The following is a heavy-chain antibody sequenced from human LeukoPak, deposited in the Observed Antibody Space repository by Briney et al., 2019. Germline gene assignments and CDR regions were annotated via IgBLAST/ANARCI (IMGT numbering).Heavy chain of an antibody. CDR1: GFSFSSSA. J-gene: IGHJ4*02. CDR2: IWYDGSNK. CDR3: AKEPGETSLFVVDY. Sequence: GGSLRLSCAASGFSFSSSAMHWVRHAPGKGLEWVALIWYDGSNKYYADSVKGRFTISRDNSKNTLYLQMNSLRAEDTAVYYCAKEPGETSLFVVDYWGQGTLVTVSS. D-gene: IGHD3-10*01. V-gene: IGHV3-30*02.